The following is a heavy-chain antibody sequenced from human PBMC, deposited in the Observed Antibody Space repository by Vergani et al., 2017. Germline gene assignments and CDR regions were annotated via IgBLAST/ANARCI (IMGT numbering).Heavy chain of an antibody. V-gene: IGHV4-59*11. CDR1: FDSIRNLY. J-gene: IGHJ5*02. D-gene: IGHD2-15*01. CDR3: ASDTQSGQRADR. CDR2: IHYSENT. Sequence: QVQLQESGPGLVKSSETLSLTCSVSFDSIRNLYCNWIRQPPRKGREWIGSIHYSENTNYNPTLKPRVTISVDTSKNQFSLTLTSVTAADTAVYYCASDTQSGQRADRWGQGILVTVTS.